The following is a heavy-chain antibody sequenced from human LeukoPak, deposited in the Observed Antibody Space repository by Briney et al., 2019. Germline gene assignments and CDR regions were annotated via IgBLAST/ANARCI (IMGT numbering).Heavy chain of an antibody. CDR2: IIPIFGTA. J-gene: IGHJ4*02. Sequence: SVKVSCKASGGTFSSYAISWVRQAPGQGLEWMGRIIPIFGTANYAQKFQGRVTITTDESTSTAYMELSSLRSEDTAVYYCASSQSGYSSSWYFDYWGQGTLVTVSS. CDR1: GGTFSSYA. V-gene: IGHV1-69*05. CDR3: ASSQSGYSSSWYFDY. D-gene: IGHD6-13*01.